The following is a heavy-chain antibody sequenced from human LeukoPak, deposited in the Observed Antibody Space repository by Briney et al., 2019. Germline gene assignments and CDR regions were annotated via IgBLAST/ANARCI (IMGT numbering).Heavy chain of an antibody. CDR2: IYYSGST. J-gene: IGHJ3*02. CDR3: ASSLVVVKAFDI. Sequence: PSETLSLTCTVSGGSISSYYWSWLRQPPGKGLEWLGSIYYSGSTNYNPSLKSRVTISVDTSKNQFSRKWSSVTAADTAVYYCASSLVVVKAFDIWGQGTMVTVSS. V-gene: IGHV4-59*01. CDR1: GGSISSYY. D-gene: IGHD3-22*01.